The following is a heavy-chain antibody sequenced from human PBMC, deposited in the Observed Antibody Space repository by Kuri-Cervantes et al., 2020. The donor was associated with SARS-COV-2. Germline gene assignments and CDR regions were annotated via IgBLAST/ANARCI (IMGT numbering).Heavy chain of an antibody. CDR1: GFTFSSYA. V-gene: IGHV3-30-3*01. CDR2: ISYDGSNK. J-gene: IGHJ3*02. CDR3: ARGDAFDI. Sequence: GESLKISCAASGFTFSSYAMHWVRQAPGKGLEWVAVISYDGSNKYYADSAKGRFTISRDNSKNTLYLQMNSLRAEDTAVYYCARGDAFDIWGQGTMVTVSS.